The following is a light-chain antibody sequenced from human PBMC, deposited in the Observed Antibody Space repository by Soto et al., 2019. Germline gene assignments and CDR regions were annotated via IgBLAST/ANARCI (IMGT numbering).Light chain of an antibody. CDR1: QSVSSN. CDR2: GAS. CDR3: QQYSIWPYT. J-gene: IGKJ2*01. Sequence: EIVMTQSPAPLSVSPGERATLSCRASQSVSSNLAWYQQKPGQAPRLLIYGASTRATGIPARFSGSGSGTEFTLTIGSLQSEDFAVYYCQQYSIWPYTFGQGTKLEI. V-gene: IGKV3-15*01.